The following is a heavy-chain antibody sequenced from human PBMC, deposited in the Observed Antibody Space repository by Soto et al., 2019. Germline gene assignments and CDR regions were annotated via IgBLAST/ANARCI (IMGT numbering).Heavy chain of an antibody. D-gene: IGHD6-6*01. V-gene: IGHV1-46*01. CDR2: INPSGGST. J-gene: IGHJ1*01. Sequence: ASVKVSCKASGYTFTSYYMHWVRQAPGQGLEWMGIINPSGGSTSYAQKFQGRVTMTRDTSTSTVYMELSSLRSEDTAVYYCARDVVGSSATTEYFQHWGQGTLVTVSS. CDR3: ARDVVGSSATTEYFQH. CDR1: GYTFTSYY.